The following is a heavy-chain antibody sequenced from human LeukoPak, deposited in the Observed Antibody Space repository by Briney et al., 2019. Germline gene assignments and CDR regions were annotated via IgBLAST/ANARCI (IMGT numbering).Heavy chain of an antibody. D-gene: IGHD3-3*01. CDR2: IYSGGST. V-gene: IGHV3-53*01. CDR3: ASPMSLITMCPRTAGCGMDV. CDR1: GFTVSNNY. J-gene: IGHJ6*02. Sequence: GGSLRLSCAASGFTVSNNYISWVRQAPGKGLEWVSVIYSGGSTNYADSVKGRFTISRDNSKNTVYLQMNSLRAEDTAVYYCASPMSLITMCPRTAGCGMDVWGQGTTVTVSS.